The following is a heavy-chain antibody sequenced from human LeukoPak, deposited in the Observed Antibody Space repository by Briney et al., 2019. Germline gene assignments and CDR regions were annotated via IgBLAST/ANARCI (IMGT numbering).Heavy chain of an antibody. J-gene: IGHJ4*02. Sequence: PLRLFCAASGFTLNGYLAHWVRQSPGKGLEGVAVMAFGGYLYFAGSLEDRVTVSRDNSKNMIYLHMNSLRAVDTALYYCVREGEHYYDHSASVYYWGQGTMVTASS. CDR1: GFTLNGYL. D-gene: IGHD3-22*01. V-gene: IGHV3-30*04. CDR2: MAFGGYL. CDR3: VREGEHYYDHSASVYY.